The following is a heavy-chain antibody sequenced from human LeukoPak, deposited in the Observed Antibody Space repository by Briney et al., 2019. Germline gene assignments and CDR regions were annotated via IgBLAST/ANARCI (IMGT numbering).Heavy chain of an antibody. J-gene: IGHJ4*02. CDR3: ARTHTIFGVVTYFDY. CDR1: GFTVSSNY. V-gene: IGHV3-66*02. D-gene: IGHD3-3*01. Sequence: GGSLRLSCAASGFTVSSNYMSWVRQAPGKGLEWVSIIYSGGSTYYADSVKGRFTISKDNSKNTLYLQMNSLRAEDTAMYYCARTHTIFGVVTYFDYWGQGTLVTVSS. CDR2: IYSGGST.